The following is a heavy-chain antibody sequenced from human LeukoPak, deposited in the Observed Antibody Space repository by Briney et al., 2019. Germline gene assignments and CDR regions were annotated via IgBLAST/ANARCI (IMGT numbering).Heavy chain of an antibody. Sequence: GGSLRLSCAASGFTFSSYAMSWVRQAPGKGLEWVSAISGSGGSTYYADSVKGRFTISRDNSKNTLYLQMNSLRAEDTAVYYCAKDIRGYNSSSGRVNYWGQGTLVTVSS. CDR3: AKDIRGYNSSSGRVNY. CDR1: GFTFSSYA. V-gene: IGHV3-23*01. D-gene: IGHD6-6*01. J-gene: IGHJ4*02. CDR2: ISGSGGST.